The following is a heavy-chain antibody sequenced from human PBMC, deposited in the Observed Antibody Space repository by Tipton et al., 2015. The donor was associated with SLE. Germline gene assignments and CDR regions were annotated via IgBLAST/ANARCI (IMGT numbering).Heavy chain of an antibody. CDR2: IYHSGST. CDR1: GGSISSYY. Sequence: TLSLTCTVSGGSISSYYWSWIRQPPGKGLEWIGEIYHSGSTNYNPSLKSRVTISVDKSKNQFSLKLSSVTAADTAVYYCARLVGATALYYFDYWGQGTLVTVSS. J-gene: IGHJ4*02. D-gene: IGHD1-26*01. CDR3: ARLVGATALYYFDY. V-gene: IGHV4-59*12.